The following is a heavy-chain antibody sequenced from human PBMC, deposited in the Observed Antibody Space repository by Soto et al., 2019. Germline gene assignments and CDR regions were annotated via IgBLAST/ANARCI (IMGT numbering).Heavy chain of an antibody. CDR1: GFTFSDYY. J-gene: IGHJ6*02. V-gene: IGHV3-11*01. CDR2: ISSSGSTI. Sequence: GGSLRLSCAASGFTFSDYYMSWIRQAPGKGLEWVSYISSSGSTIYYADSVKGRFTISRDNAKNSLYLQMNSLRAEDTAVYYCARAHSYVGKNYYYYYGMDVWGQGTTVTVSS. CDR3: ARAHSYVGKNYYYYYGMDV. D-gene: IGHD3-10*02.